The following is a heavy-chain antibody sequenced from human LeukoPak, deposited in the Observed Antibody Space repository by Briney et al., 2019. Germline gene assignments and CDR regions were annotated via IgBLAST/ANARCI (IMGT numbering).Heavy chain of an antibody. CDR3: GRAPVAVAGAALWY. V-gene: IGHV1-18*04. CDR1: GYTFTGYY. Sequence: EASVKVSCKASGYTFTGYYMHWVRQAPGQGLEWMGWINPNNGNTNYAQKVQGRVTMTTDTSTSTAYVELRSLRSDDTAVYYCGRAPVAVAGAALWYWGQGTRVTVSS. CDR2: INPNNGNT. D-gene: IGHD6-19*01. J-gene: IGHJ4*02.